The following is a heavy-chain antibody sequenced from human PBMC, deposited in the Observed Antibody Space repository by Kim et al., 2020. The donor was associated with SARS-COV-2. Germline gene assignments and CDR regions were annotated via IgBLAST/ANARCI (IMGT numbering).Heavy chain of an antibody. J-gene: IGHJ6*02. CDR3: ARDRGIAVAGTPPYCYYYGMDV. CDR2: ISAYNGNT. V-gene: IGHV1-18*01. D-gene: IGHD6-19*01. CDR1: GYTFTSYG. Sequence: ASVKVSCKASGYTFTSYGISWVRQAPGQGLEWMGWISAYNGNTNYAQKLQGRVTMTTDTSTSTAYMELRSLRSDDTAVYYCARDRGIAVAGTPPYCYYYGMDVWGQGTTVTVSS.